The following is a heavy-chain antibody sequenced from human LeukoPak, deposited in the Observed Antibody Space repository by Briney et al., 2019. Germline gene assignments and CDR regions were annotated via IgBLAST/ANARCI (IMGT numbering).Heavy chain of an antibody. CDR3: ARGHSGMLDY. D-gene: IGHD1-26*01. J-gene: IGHJ4*02. CDR2: TYFRSKWYN. V-gene: IGHV6-1*01. CDR1: GDSVSSNSAA. Sequence: SQTLSLTCVISGDSVSSNSAACDWIRQSRSRGLEWLGRTYFRSKWYNDYALSVKSRITLNPDTSKNQFSLHLNSVTPEDTAVYYCARGHSGMLDYWGQGTLVTVSS.